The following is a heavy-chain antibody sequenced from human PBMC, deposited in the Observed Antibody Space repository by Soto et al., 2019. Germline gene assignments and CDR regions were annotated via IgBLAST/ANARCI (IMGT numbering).Heavy chain of an antibody. Sequence: SETLSLTCGVYGGSLSGYYWSWIRQPPGKGLEWIGEINHSGSTNYNPSLKSRVIISVDTSKNQFSLKLTSVTAADTAVYYCARGLRQVAPPPIDPWGQGTLVTVSS. CDR3: ARGLRQVAPPPIDP. J-gene: IGHJ5*02. V-gene: IGHV4-34*01. D-gene: IGHD6-25*01. CDR1: GGSLSGYY. CDR2: INHSGST.